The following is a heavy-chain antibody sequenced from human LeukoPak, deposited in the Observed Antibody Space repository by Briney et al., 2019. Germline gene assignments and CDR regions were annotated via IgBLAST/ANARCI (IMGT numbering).Heavy chain of an antibody. Sequence: GGSLRLSCAASGFTFSSYAMHWVRQAPGKGLEWVAVISYDGSNKYYADSVKGRFTISRDNSKNTLYLQMNSLRAEDTAVYYCAKDQEYSSSLSPAYFDYWGQGTLVTVSS. CDR3: AKDQEYSSSLSPAYFDY. J-gene: IGHJ4*02. D-gene: IGHD6-13*01. CDR1: GFTFSSYA. CDR2: ISYDGSNK. V-gene: IGHV3-30-3*01.